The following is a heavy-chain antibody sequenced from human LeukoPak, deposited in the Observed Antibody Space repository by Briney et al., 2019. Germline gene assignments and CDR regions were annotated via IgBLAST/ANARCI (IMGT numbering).Heavy chain of an antibody. V-gene: IGHV4-34*01. CDR3: ARWHGSGMNYMDV. CDR2: INHSGST. CDR1: GGSFSGYY. D-gene: IGHD3-10*01. J-gene: IGHJ6*03. Sequence: SETLSLTCAVYGGSFSGYYWRWIRQPPGKGLEWIGEINHSGSTNYNPSLKSRVTISLDTSKNQFSLKLSSVTAADTAVYYCARWHGSGMNYMDVWGKGTTVTVSS.